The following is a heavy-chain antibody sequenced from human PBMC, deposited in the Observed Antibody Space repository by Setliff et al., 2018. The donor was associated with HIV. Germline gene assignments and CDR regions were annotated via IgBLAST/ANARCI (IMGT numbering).Heavy chain of an antibody. CDR2: IYASGST. D-gene: IGHD2-2*01. Sequence: SETLSLTCTVSGGSINSGSYYWNWIRQPAGKGLEWIGHIYASGSTNYNPSLKSRVTISVDTSKNQFFLKLSSVTAADTAVYYCVRGYCSSTTCYDDYYYMDVWGKGSTVTVSS. CDR1: GGSINSGSYY. CDR3: VRGYCSSTTCYDDYYYMDV. J-gene: IGHJ6*03. V-gene: IGHV4-61*10.